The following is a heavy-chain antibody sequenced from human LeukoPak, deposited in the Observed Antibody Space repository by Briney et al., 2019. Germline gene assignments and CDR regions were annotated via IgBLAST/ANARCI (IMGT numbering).Heavy chain of an antibody. CDR1: VFTFDEDA. V-gene: IGHV3-43*02. CDR2: ISGDGGST. J-gene: IGHJ4*02. D-gene: IGHD6-13*01. CDR3: AKDTRIAAAGAFDY. Sequence: GGSLRLSCAASVFTFDEDAMHWVRQAPGKGLEWVSLISGDGGSTYYADSVKGRFTISRDNSKNSLYLQMNSLRTEDTALYYCAKDTRIAAAGAFDYWGEGTLVTVSS.